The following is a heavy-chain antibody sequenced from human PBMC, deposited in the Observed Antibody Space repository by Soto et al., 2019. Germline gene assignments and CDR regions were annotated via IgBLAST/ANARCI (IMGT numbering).Heavy chain of an antibody. CDR2: INSDGSST. CDR3: VRTSLVVAAATREDY. Sequence: EVQLVESGGGLVQPGGSLRLSCAASGFTFSSYWMHWVRQAPGKGLVWVSRINSDGSSTSYADSVKGRFTISRDNAKNMLYVQMNSLRAEDTAVYYCVRTSLVVAAATREDYWGQGTLGTVSS. V-gene: IGHV3-74*01. D-gene: IGHD2-15*01. CDR1: GFTFSSYW. J-gene: IGHJ4*02.